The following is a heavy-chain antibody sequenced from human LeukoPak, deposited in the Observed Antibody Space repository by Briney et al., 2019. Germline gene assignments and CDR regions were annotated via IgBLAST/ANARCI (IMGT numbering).Heavy chain of an antibody. Sequence: PGGSLRLSCAASGFTFSSYSMNWVRQAPGKGLEWVSSISSSSSYIYYADSVKGRFTISRDNAKNSLYLQMNSLRAEDTAVYYCASGIAVAGPFDYWGQGTLVTVSS. CDR2: ISSSSSYI. D-gene: IGHD6-19*01. CDR1: GFTFSSYS. J-gene: IGHJ4*02. CDR3: ASGIAVAGPFDY. V-gene: IGHV3-21*01.